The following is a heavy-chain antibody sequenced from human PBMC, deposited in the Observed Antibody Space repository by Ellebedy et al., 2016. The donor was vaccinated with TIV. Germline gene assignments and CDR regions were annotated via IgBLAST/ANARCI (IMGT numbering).Heavy chain of an antibody. CDR1: GFTFSSYE. Sequence: GESLKISCAASGFTFSSYEMNWVRQAPGKGLEWVSYISSSGTTIFYADSVKGRFTISRDNAKNSLYLQMNSLRAEDTAVYYCARDKWLHYDSPFDYWGQGTLVTVSS. CDR2: ISSSGTTI. V-gene: IGHV3-48*03. CDR3: ARDKWLHYDSPFDY. D-gene: IGHD3-22*01. J-gene: IGHJ4*02.